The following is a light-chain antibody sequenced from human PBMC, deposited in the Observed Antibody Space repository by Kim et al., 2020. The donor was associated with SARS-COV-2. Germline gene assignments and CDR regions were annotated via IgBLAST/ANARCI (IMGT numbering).Light chain of an antibody. Sequence: PSITASCTGTNSDVCGYNTVSWYQQPPDNAPQLVTYGVADPPSGVFHRFSGSTSGTTASMTISGLPPEDEADYYCSSYSSNTTMVFGGGTKVTVL. CDR2: GVA. V-gene: IGLV2-14*03. CDR1: NSDVCGYNT. CDR3: SSYSSNTTMV. J-gene: IGLJ3*02.